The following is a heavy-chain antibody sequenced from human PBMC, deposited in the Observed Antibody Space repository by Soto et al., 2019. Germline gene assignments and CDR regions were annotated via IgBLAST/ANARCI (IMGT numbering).Heavy chain of an antibody. CDR3: ARAPLNYDSSGSRFDY. V-gene: IGHV3-48*01. Sequence: EVQVVESGGGLVQPGGSLRLSCAASGFTFITYSMNWVRQAPGKGLEWVSYISSSSSTIHYADSVKGRFTISRDNAKNRLYLQMSIPSAEDTAVYYSARAPLNYDSSGSRFDYWGQGTLLTPSS. D-gene: IGHD3-22*01. CDR1: GFTFITYS. CDR2: ISSSSSTI. J-gene: IGHJ4*02.